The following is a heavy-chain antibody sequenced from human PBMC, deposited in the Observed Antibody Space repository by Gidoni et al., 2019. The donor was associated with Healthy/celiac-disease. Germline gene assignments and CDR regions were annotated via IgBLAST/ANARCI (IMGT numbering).Heavy chain of an antibody. V-gene: IGHV3-13*01. J-gene: IGHJ6*02. CDR2: IGTAVDT. CDR3: ARDLGCSSTSCYGMDV. CDR1: GSTFSRYD. Sequence: EVQLVESGGGLVEPGGSLRLSCAASGSTFSRYDMHWVRQATGKGLEWVSAIGTAVDTYYPGSVKGRFTISRENAKNSLYLQMNSLRAGDTAVYYCARDLGCSSTSCYGMDVWGQGTTVTVSS. D-gene: IGHD2-2*01.